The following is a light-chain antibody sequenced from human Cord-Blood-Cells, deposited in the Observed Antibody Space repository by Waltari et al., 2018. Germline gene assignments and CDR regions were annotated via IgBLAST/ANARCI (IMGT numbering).Light chain of an antibody. CDR3: QQYKSYPLT. CDR2: AAS. J-gene: IGKJ4*01. Sequence: QMSQSPSSRSASVGVRVTITCRASQGISTYLAWFQQKPGKAPKSLIYAASSLQSAVPSKFSDNGAGTDFTLTISSLQPEDFATYYCQQYKSYPLTFGGGTKVEIK. CDR1: QGISTY. V-gene: IGKV1-16*02.